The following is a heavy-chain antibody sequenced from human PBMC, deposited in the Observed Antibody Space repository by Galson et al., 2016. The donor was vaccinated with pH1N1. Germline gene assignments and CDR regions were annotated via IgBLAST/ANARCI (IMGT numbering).Heavy chain of an antibody. V-gene: IGHV3-23*01. J-gene: IGHJ6*02. Sequence: LRLSCAASGFTFNNYAMSWVRQAPGKGLEWVSIITSRGRTYYADSVNGRFTISRDNSKNTLYLQMSSLRAEDTAVYYCARTSEDFADVDLRVFYYYGMDVWGQGTTVTVS. CDR3: ARTSEDFADVDLRVFYYYGMDV. D-gene: IGHD2-8*01. CDR2: ITSRGRT. CDR1: GFTFNNYA.